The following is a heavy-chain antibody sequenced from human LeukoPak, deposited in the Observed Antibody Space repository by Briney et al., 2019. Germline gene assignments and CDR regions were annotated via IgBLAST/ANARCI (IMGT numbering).Heavy chain of an antibody. J-gene: IGHJ3*02. Sequence: GRSLRLSCAASGFTFSSYAMHWVRQAPGKGLEWVAVISYDGSNKYYADSVKGRFTISRDNSKNTLYLQMNSLRAEDTAVYYCATTTVTRLGAFDIWGQGTMVTVSS. D-gene: IGHD4-17*01. V-gene: IGHV3-30-3*01. CDR2: ISYDGSNK. CDR3: ATTTVTRLGAFDI. CDR1: GFTFSSYA.